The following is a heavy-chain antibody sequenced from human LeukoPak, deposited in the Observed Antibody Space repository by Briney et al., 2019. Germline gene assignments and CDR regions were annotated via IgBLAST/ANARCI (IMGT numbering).Heavy chain of an antibody. CDR1: GFTFSDYY. Sequence: PGGSLRLCCAASGFTFSDYYMSWIRQAPGKGLEWVSDISSTSIYTNYADSVKGRFTISRDNAKNSLYLQMNTLRAEDTAVYYCATASDRAIYWGQGTLVTVSS. V-gene: IGHV3-11*06. CDR3: ATASDRAIY. CDR2: ISSTSIYT. J-gene: IGHJ4*02. D-gene: IGHD2-15*01.